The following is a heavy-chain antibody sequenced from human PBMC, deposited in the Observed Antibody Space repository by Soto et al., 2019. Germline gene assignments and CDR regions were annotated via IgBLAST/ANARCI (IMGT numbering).Heavy chain of an antibody. D-gene: IGHD1-20*01. CDR1: GGTFSSYA. V-gene: IGHV1-69*13. J-gene: IGHJ6*02. CDR3: ARDVRYTLNNYYYYYGMDV. Sequence: SVKVSCKASGGTFSSYAISWVRQAPGQGLEWMGGIIPIFGTANYAQKFQGRVTITADESTSTAYMELSSLRSEDTAVYYCARDVRYTLNNYYYYYGMDVWGQGTTVTVSS. CDR2: IIPIFGTA.